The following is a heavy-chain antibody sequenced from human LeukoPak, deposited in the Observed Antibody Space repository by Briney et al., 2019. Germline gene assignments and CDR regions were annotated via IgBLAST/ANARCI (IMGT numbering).Heavy chain of an antibody. CDR1: GFIFSTYW. Sequence: GGSLRLSCEVSGFIFSTYWMTWVRQAPGKGLEWVANIKEDGSEKYYVDSVKGRFTISRDNSKSTLYLQMNSLRTEDTAVYYCAKVRWDNSGWYYLDSWGQGTLVTVSS. CDR3: AKVRWDNSGWYYLDS. V-gene: IGHV3-7*01. J-gene: IGHJ4*02. CDR2: IKEDGSEK. D-gene: IGHD6-19*01.